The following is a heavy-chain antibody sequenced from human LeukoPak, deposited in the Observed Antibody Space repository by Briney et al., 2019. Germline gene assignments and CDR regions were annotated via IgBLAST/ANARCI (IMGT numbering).Heavy chain of an antibody. J-gene: IGHJ5*02. CDR3: ARSIAAAGTRGGWFDP. D-gene: IGHD6-13*01. V-gene: IGHV4-4*02. CDR2: IYHSGST. Sequence: SETLSLTCAVSGGSISSSNWWSWVRPPPGKGLEWIGEIYHSGSTNYNPSLKSRVTISVDTSKNQFSLKPSSVTAADTAVYYCARSIAAAGTRGGWFDPWGQGTLVTVSS. CDR1: GGSISSSNW.